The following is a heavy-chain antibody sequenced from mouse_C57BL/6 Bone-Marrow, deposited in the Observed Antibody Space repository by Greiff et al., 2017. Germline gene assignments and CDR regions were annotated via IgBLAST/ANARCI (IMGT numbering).Heavy chain of an antibody. D-gene: IGHD1-1*01. CDR1: GYTFTGYW. J-gene: IGHJ4*01. CDR3: ARWSYKEMDY. CDR2: ILPGRGST. Sequence: VMLVESGAELMKPGASVKLSCKATGYTFTGYWIEWVKLRPGHGLEWIGEILPGRGSTNYTEKFKGTATVTAETSSNTAYMQLSSLTTDDSAIYYCARWSYKEMDYWGQGTSVTVSS. V-gene: IGHV1-9*01.